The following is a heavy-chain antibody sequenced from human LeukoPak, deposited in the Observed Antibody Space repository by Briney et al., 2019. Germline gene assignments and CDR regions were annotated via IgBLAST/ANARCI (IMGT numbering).Heavy chain of an antibody. CDR2: ISAYNGNT. D-gene: IGHD6-19*01. V-gene: IGHV1-18*01. J-gene: IGHJ5*02. Sequence: ASVKVSCKASGYTFTSYGISWVRQAPGQGLEWMGWISAYNGNTNYAQKFQGRVTMTRDTSISTAYMELSRLRSDDTAVYYCARLGIAVAGGHYNWFDPWGQGTLVTVSS. CDR1: GYTFTSYG. CDR3: ARLGIAVAGGHYNWFDP.